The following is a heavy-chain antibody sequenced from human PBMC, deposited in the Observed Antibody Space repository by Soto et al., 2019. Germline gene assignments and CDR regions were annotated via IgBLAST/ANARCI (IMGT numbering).Heavy chain of an antibody. D-gene: IGHD6-19*01. CDR2: IYYSGST. CDR3: ARQQWLVLNAFDI. CDR1: GGSISSYY. V-gene: IGHV4-59*01. Sequence: NPSETLSLTCTVSGGSISSYYWSWIRQPPGKGLEWIGYIYYSGSTNYNPSHKSRVTITIDTTKNQFSLKLSFVTAADTAVYYCARQQWLVLNAFDIWGQGTMVT. J-gene: IGHJ3*02.